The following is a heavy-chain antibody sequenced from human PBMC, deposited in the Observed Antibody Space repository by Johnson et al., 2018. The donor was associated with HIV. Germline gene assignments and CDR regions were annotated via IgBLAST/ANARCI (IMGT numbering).Heavy chain of an antibody. CDR1: GFTFSSYW. CDR2: IRSKAYGGTT. J-gene: IGHJ3*02. Sequence: VQLVESGGGLVQPGGSLRLSCAASGFTFSSYWMHWVRQAPGKGLVWLGFIRSKAYGGTTEDAASVKGRFTISRDDSKSIAYLQMNSLKTEDTAVYYCARAPIPAAFDIWGQGTMVTVSS. V-gene: IGHV3-49*04. CDR3: ARAPIPAAFDI.